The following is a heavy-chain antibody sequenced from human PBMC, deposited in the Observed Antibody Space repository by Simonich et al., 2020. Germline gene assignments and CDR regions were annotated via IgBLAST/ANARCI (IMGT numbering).Heavy chain of an antibody. V-gene: IGHV3-21*01. J-gene: IGHJ4*02. Sequence: EVQLVESGGGLVKPGGSLRLSCAASGYTFSSYSMNWVRQGPGKGMEWVPSNNSSRSYIYYADCVKSRFTITRANAKNSLYLQMNSVGAEDTAVYYCARDAAGDYWGQGTLVTVSS. CDR2: NNSSRSYI. D-gene: IGHD6-13*01. CDR1: GYTFSSYS. CDR3: ARDAAGDY.